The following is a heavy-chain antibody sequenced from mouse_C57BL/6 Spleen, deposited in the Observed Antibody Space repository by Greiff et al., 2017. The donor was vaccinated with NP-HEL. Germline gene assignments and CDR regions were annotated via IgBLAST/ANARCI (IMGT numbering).Heavy chain of an antibody. CDR1: GFNIKDDY. D-gene: IGHD2-12*01. V-gene: IGHV14-4*01. CDR2: IDPENGDT. Sequence: EVQLVESGAELVRPGASVKLSCTASGFNIKDDYMHWVKQRPEQGLEWIGWIDPENGDTEYASKFQGKATITADTSSNTAYLQLSSLTSEDTAVYYCTTPYDGADYWGQGTSVTVSS. J-gene: IGHJ4*01. CDR3: TTPYDGADY.